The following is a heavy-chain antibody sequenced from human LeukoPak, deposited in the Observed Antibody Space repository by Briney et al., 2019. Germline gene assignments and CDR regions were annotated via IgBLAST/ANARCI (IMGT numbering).Heavy chain of an antibody. D-gene: IGHD6-13*01. CDR1: GGTFSSYA. Sequence: ASVKVSCKASGGTFSSYAISWVRQAPGQGLEWMGRIIPIFGTANYAQKFQGRVTITTDESTSTAYMELSSLGSEDTAVYYCARDDSSSFRGAEYFQHWGQGTLVTVSS. CDR3: ARDDSSSFRGAEYFQH. J-gene: IGHJ1*01. V-gene: IGHV1-69*05. CDR2: IIPIFGTA.